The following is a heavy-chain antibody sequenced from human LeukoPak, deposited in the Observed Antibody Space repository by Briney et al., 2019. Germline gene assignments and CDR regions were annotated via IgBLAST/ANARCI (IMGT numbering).Heavy chain of an antibody. Sequence: ASVKVSCKASRYSFTGYFIHWVRQAPGQGLEWMGWINPNTGGTNYAQKFQGRVTMTSDTSISTAYMELNRLRSDDTAVYYCARSPNSSPYYYYYYMDVWGKGTTVTVSS. CDR2: INPNTGGT. J-gene: IGHJ6*03. D-gene: IGHD5-18*01. CDR3: ARSPNSSPYYYYYYMDV. V-gene: IGHV1-2*02. CDR1: RYSFTGYF.